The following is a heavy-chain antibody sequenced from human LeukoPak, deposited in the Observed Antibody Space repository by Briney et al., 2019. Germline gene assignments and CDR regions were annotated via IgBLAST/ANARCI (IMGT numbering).Heavy chain of an antibody. CDR2: IYYSGNT. CDR1: GGSISSSNYY. D-gene: IGHD1-26*01. J-gene: IGHJ4*02. V-gene: IGHV4-39*01. CDR3: ARRRGTYYAFDY. Sequence: SETLSLTCTVSGGSISSSNYYWGWIRQPPGKGLEWIGSIYYSGNTYYNPSLKSRVTISVDTSKNQFSLKLTSVTAADSAVYYCARRRGTYYAFDYWGQGTLVTVSS.